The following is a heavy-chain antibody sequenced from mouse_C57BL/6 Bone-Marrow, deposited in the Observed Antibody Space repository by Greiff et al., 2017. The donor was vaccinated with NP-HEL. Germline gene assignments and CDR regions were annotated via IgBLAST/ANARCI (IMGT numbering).Heavy chain of an antibody. V-gene: IGHV1-81*01. CDR1: GYTFTSYG. J-gene: IGHJ3*01. Sequence: VKLVESGAELARPGASVKLSCKASGYTFTSYGISWVKQRTGQGLEWIGEIYPRSGNTYYNEKFKGKATMTADKSSSTAYMELRSLTSEDSAVYFCARSGSYYGYDAAWFAYWGEGTLVTVSA. CDR2: IYPRSGNT. CDR3: ARSGSYYGYDAAWFAY. D-gene: IGHD2-9*01.